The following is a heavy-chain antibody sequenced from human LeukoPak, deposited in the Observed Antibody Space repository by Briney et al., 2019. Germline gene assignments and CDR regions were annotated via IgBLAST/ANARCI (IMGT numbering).Heavy chain of an antibody. V-gene: IGHV4-4*02. CDR1: GGSIGSGTW. J-gene: IGHJ3*02. Sequence: SETLSLTCTVSGGSIGSGTWWNWVRQPPGKGLEWIGEIYHDETTNYSPSLRSRVTISVDKSKNHFSLKLSAVTAADTAVYYCARADTSGSSSSDAFDIWGQGTMVTVSS. CDR3: ARADTSGSSSSDAFDI. CDR2: IYHDETT. D-gene: IGHD3-10*01.